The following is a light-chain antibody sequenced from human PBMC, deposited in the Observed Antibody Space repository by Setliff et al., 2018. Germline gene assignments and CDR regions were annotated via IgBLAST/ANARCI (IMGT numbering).Light chain of an antibody. J-gene: IGLJ2*01. CDR1: SSNIGSNY. Sequence: QSVLTQPPSASGTPGQRVTISCSGSSSNIGSNYVYWYQQLPGTAPKLLIYRNNQRPSGVPDRFSGSKSGTSASLAISGLRSEDEADYYCAAWDDSLSGQVFDGGTQLTVL. CDR3: AAWDDSLSGQV. CDR2: RNN. V-gene: IGLV1-47*01.